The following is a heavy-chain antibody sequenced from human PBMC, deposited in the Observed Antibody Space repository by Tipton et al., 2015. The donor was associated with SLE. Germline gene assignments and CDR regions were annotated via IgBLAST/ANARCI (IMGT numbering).Heavy chain of an antibody. D-gene: IGHD5-18*01. CDR3: ANLVDTAMATGGVDY. Sequence: SLRLSCAASGFTFSSYWMHWVRQAPGKGLVWVSRINSDGSSTSYADSVKGRFTISRDNAKNTLYLQMNSLRAEDTAVYYCANLVDTAMATGGVDYWGQGTLVTVSS. CDR1: GFTFSSYW. J-gene: IGHJ4*02. V-gene: IGHV3-74*01. CDR2: INSDGSST.